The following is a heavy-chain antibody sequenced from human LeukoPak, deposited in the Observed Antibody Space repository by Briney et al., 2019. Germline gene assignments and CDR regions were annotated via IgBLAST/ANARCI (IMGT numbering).Heavy chain of an antibody. J-gene: IGHJ4*02. V-gene: IGHV3-23*01. Sequence: PGGSLRLSCAASGFTFSSYAMSWVRQAPGKGLEWVSAISGSGRSTYYADSVKGRFTVSRDNSKNTLYLQMNSLRAVDTAVYYCAKPPPANDLESTGYYVDWGQGTLVTVSS. CDR2: ISGSGRST. CDR1: GFTFSSYA. D-gene: IGHD3-22*01. CDR3: AKPPPANDLESTGYYVD.